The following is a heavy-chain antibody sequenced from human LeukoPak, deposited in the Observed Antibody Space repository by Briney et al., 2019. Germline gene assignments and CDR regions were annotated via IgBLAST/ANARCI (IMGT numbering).Heavy chain of an antibody. J-gene: IGHJ4*02. D-gene: IGHD3-10*01. V-gene: IGHV3-23*01. Sequence: GGSLRLSCAASGFTFSSYAMSWVRQAPGKGLEWVSAISGSGGSTYYADSVKGRFTISRDNSKNTVYLQMNSLRAEDTAVYYCAKDRGDYGSGSYFDYWGQGTLVTVSS. CDR2: ISGSGGST. CDR1: GFTFSSYA. CDR3: AKDRGDYGSGSYFDY.